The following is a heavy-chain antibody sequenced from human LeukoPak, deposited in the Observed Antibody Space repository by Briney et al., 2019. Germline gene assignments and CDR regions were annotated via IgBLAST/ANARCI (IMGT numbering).Heavy chain of an antibody. CDR3: AREGTWSYYYDY. J-gene: IGHJ4*02. CDR2: ISGSGGST. Sequence: GGSLRLSCAASEFTFSTYAMAWVRQTPGKGLEWASAISGSGGSTYYADSVKGRFTISRDNSKNTLYLQMNSLRAEDTAVYYCAREGTWSYYYDYWGQGTLVTVSS. D-gene: IGHD1-26*01. CDR1: EFTFSTYA. V-gene: IGHV3-23*01.